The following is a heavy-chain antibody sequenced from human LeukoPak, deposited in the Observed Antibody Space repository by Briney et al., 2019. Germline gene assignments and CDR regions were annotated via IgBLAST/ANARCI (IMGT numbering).Heavy chain of an antibody. CDR1: GYSISSGYF. J-gene: IGHJ4*02. CDR2: IYHSGST. Sequence: PSETLSLTCAVSGYSISSGYFWGWIRQPPGKGLEWIGNIYHSGSTFYNPSLKSRVTMAADTSTNQFSLKLSSVTAADTAMYYCVSLDSSGHTDYWGQGTLVTVS. D-gene: IGHD3-22*01. CDR3: VSLDSSGHTDY. V-gene: IGHV4-38-2*01.